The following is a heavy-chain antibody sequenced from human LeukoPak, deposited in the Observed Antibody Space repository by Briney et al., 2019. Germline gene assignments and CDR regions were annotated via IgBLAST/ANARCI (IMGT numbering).Heavy chain of an antibody. V-gene: IGHV3-30-3*01. CDR3: ARAPYSNYGYYYYYYMDV. D-gene: IGHD4-11*01. Sequence: GGSLRLSCAASGFTFSSYAMHWVRQAPGKGLEWVAVISYDGSNKYYADSVKGRFTISRDNSKNTLYLQMNSLRAEDTAVYYCARAPYSNYGYYYYYYMDVWGKGTTVTVSS. CDR1: GFTFSSYA. J-gene: IGHJ6*03. CDR2: ISYDGSNK.